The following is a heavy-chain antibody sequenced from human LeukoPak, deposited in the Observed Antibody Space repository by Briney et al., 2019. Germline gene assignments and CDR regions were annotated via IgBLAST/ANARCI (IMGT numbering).Heavy chain of an antibody. CDR1: GFSFRDFW. J-gene: IGHJ4*02. CDR3: ARFGYSGWNLEY. D-gene: IGHD5-12*01. Sequence: GGSLRLSCAASGFSFRDFWMTWVRQAPGKGLEWVANINQGGSVKYYVDSVKGRFTISRDDAKSSLYVQMNSLRDEATAVYYCARFGYSGWNLEYWGQGTLVTVSS. CDR2: INQGGSVK. V-gene: IGHV3-7*01.